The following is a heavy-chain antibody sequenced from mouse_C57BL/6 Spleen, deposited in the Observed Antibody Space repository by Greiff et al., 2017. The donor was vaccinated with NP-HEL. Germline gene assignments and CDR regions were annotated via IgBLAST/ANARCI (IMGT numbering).Heavy chain of an antibody. V-gene: IGHV1-82*01. CDR2: IYPGDGDT. D-gene: IGHD1-1*01. CDR3: ARSTAEYYGSSEGGDYCDY. CDR1: GYAFSSSW. J-gene: IGHJ2*01. Sequence: VKLQESGPELVKPGASVKISCKASGYAFSSSWMNWVKQRPGKGLEWIGRIYPGDGDTNYNGKFKGKATLTADKSSSTAYMQLSSLTSEDSAVDFCARSTAEYYGSSEGGDYCDYWGQGTTLTVSS.